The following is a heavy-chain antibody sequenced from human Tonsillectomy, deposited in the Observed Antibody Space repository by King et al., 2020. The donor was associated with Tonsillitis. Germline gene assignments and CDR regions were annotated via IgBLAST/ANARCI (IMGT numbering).Heavy chain of an antibody. CDR1: GFTFSTYR. D-gene: IGHD2-15*01. CDR2: IKEDGSEK. J-gene: IGHJ4*02. Sequence: VRLVESGGGLGQPGGSLRLSCVASGFTFSTYRMNWVRQAPGKGLEWVANIKEDGSEKYYVDSVKGRFTISRDNAKNSLYLQMNSLRAEDTAVYYCARWIRVGGSDYWGQGTLVTVSS. V-gene: IGHV3-7*01. CDR3: ARWIRVGGSDY.